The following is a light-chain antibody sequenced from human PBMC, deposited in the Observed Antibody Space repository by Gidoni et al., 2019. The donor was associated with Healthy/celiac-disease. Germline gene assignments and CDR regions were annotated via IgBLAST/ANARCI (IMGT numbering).Light chain of an antibody. CDR3: QVWDSSTACVV. CDR1: NIGSKN. V-gene: IGLV3-9*01. J-gene: IGLJ2*01. Sequence: SYELTQPLSVSVALGQTARITCGGNNIGSKNVHWYQQKPGQAPVLIIYRDSNRPSGIPERFSGANSGNTATRTISRAQAGDEADDYCQVWDSSTACVVFGGGTKLTVL. CDR2: RDS.